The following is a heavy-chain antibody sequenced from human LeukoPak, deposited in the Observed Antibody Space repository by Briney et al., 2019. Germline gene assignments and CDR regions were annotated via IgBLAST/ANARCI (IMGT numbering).Heavy chain of an antibody. J-gene: IGHJ3*02. CDR2: ISGGSSST. CDR1: GFTFSNYA. Sequence: GGSLSLSCAASGFTFSNYAMSWVRQAPGKGLEWVSAISGGSSSTYYADSVKGRFTISRDKSKNTLSLQLNSLRAEDTALYYCAKDRRSMVVTPSWAFDIWGQGTLVTVSS. V-gene: IGHV3-23*01. CDR3: AKDRRSMVVTPSWAFDI. D-gene: IGHD4-23*01.